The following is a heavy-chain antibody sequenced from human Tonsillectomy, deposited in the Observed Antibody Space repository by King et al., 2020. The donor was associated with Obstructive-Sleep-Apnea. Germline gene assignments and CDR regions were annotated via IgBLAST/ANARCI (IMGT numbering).Heavy chain of an antibody. J-gene: IGHJ6*04. V-gene: IGHV2-5*02. CDR3: AHSRLSSSPCGMDV. CDR1: GFSLSSSGVG. D-gene: IGHD6-13*01. CDR2: SYWDDDK. Sequence: ITLKESGPTLVKPTQTLTLTCTFSGFSLSSSGVGVGWIRQPPGKALEGLALSYWDDDKRNSPSLKSRVTITKDTTKNQVVLTMTNKDPLATAQYFCAHSRLSSSPCGMDVGGKGNTVTVPS.